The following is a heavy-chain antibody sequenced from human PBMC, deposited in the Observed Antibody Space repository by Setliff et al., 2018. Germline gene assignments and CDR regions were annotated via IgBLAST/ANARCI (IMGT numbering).Heavy chain of an antibody. CDR1: GYTFLNYD. Sequence: ASVKVSCKASGYTFLNYDIHWARQAPGQGLEWMGWMNAGNGNTEYSQKFKGRVTLSRDTSANIAYMELRSLTSEDTAVYYCARGRAHYYFSGSFMDYWGQGTLVTVSS. D-gene: IGHD3-10*01. V-gene: IGHV1-3*01. CDR3: ARGRAHYYFSGSFMDY. CDR2: MNAGNGNT. J-gene: IGHJ4*02.